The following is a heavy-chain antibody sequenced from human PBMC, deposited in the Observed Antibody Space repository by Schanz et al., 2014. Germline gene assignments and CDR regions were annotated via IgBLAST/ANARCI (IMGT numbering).Heavy chain of an antibody. Sequence: QVQLVQSGAEVKKPGASVKVSCKASGYTFTSYYMHWVRQAPGQGLEWMGIINPSGGSTSYAQKFQGRVTMTRDTSTSTVYMELSSLRAEDTAVYYCAKGRFGELSAFDIWGQGTMVTVSS. CDR2: INPSGGST. CDR3: AKGRFGELSAFDI. V-gene: IGHV1-46*01. J-gene: IGHJ3*02. CDR1: GYTFTSYY. D-gene: IGHD3-10*01.